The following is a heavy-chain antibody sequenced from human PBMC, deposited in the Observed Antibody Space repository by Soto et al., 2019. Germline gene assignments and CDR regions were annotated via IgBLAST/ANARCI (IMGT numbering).Heavy chain of an antibody. D-gene: IGHD3-9*01. J-gene: IGHJ6*02. V-gene: IGHV1-69*02. CDR3: ARGEGYDILTGSLYYYGMDV. CDR2: IIPILGIA. CDR1: GGTFSSYT. Sequence: QVQLVQSGAEVKKPGSSVKVSCKASGGTFSSYTISWVRQAPGQGLEWMGRIIPILGIANYAQKFKGRVTITADKSTSTAYMELSSLRSEDTAVYYCARGEGYDILTGSLYYYGMDVWGQGTTVTVSS.